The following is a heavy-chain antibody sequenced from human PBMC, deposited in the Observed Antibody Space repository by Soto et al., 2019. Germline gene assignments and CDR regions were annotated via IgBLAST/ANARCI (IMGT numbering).Heavy chain of an antibody. Sequence: PGGSLRLSCAPSGFTFSSYSMNWVRQAPGKGLEWVSYISSSSSTIYYANSVKGRITISRDNANNSLYLQQNSLRDEDTAVYFCAIEIHCSRTSCYTDAFDIWGQGTMGTVSS. V-gene: IGHV3-48*02. CDR3: AIEIHCSRTSCYTDAFDI. CDR1: GFTFSSYS. J-gene: IGHJ3*02. CDR2: ISSSSSTI. D-gene: IGHD2-2*02.